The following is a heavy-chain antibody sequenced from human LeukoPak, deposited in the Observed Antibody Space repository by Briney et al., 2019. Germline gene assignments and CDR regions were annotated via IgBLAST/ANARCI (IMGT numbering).Heavy chain of an antibody. CDR2: IYYSGST. CDR1: GGSISSSSYY. CDR3: ARANYGDYGDNWFDP. V-gene: IGHV4-39*01. J-gene: IGHJ5*02. Sequence: SETLSLTCTVSGGSISSSSYYWGWIRQPPGKGLEWIGSIYYSGSTYYNPSLKSRVTISVDTSKNQFSLKLSSVTAADTAVYYCARANYGDYGDNWFDPWGQGTLVTVSS. D-gene: IGHD4-17*01.